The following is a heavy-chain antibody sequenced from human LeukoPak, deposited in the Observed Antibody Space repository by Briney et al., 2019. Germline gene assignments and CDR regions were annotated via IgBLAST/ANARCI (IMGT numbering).Heavy chain of an antibody. CDR2: ISAYNGNT. CDR3: ATQVTVTPRGWFDP. Sequence: ASVTVSCKASGYTFTSYGISWVRQAPGQGLEWMGWISAYNGNTNYAQKLQGRVTMTTDTSTSTAYMELRSLRSDDTAVYYCATQVTVTPRGWFDPWGQGTLVTVSS. CDR1: GYTFTSYG. V-gene: IGHV1-18*01. J-gene: IGHJ5*02. D-gene: IGHD4-17*01.